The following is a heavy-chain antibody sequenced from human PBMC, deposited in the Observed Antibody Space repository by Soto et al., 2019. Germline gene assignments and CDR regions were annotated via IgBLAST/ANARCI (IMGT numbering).Heavy chain of an antibody. V-gene: IGHV4-59*08. Sequence: SETLSLTCTVSGGSVSSYYWSWIRQPPGKGLEWIGYIYYSGSTNYNPSLKSRVTISVDTSKNQFSLKLSSVTAADTAVYYCAASVTYYECWSGYYKVGDAFDIWGQGTMVTVSS. J-gene: IGHJ3*02. CDR2: IYYSGST. D-gene: IGHD3-3*01. CDR1: GGSVSSYY. CDR3: AASVTYYECWSGYYKVGDAFDI.